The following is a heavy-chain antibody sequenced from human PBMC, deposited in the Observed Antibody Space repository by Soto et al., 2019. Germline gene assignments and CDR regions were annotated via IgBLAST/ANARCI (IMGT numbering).Heavy chain of an antibody. Sequence: ASAKVSCKASGYTFISFDINWVRQATGQGPEWMGWMNPNSGNVGYAQKFRGRVTLTRDTSISTAYMELSSLNSEDTAVYYCARDYGGNSGWFDPWGQGTLVTVSS. V-gene: IGHV1-8*01. CDR3: ARDYGGNSGWFDP. J-gene: IGHJ5*02. CDR1: GYTFISFD. CDR2: MNPNSGNV. D-gene: IGHD4-17*01.